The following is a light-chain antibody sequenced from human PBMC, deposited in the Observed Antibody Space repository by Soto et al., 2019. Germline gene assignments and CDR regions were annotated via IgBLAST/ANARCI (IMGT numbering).Light chain of an antibody. CDR1: SSNIGINT. CDR3: AAWDDSLNGLVV. V-gene: IGLV1-44*01. CDR2: SNN. Sequence: QSVLTQPPSASGTPGQRVTIPFSGTSSNIGINTVNWYQQLPGTAPKLLIYSNNQRPSGVPDRFSGSKSGTSASLAISGLQSEDEADYYCAAWDDSLNGLVVFGGGTKLTVL. J-gene: IGLJ2*01.